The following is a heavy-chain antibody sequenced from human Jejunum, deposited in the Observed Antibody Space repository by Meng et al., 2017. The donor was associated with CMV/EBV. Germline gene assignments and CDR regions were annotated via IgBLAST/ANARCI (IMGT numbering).Heavy chain of an antibody. J-gene: IGHJ4*02. CDR1: GFTFSDAY. Sequence: SCAASGFTFSDAYMGWVRQAPGKGLEWVGRIKTRAGGGTTEYGALLRDRFTVSRDDSKTTLYLQMNSLKTKDTGIYYCTTGYSSSFFGWGQGTLVTVSS. CDR3: TTGYSSSFFG. D-gene: IGHD6-6*01. CDR2: IKTRAGGGTT. V-gene: IGHV3-15*07.